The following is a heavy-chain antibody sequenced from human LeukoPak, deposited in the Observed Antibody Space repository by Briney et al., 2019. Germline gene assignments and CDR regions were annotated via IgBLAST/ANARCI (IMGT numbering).Heavy chain of an antibody. V-gene: IGHV4-34*01. Sequence: PSKTLSLTCAVYGWSFNDYYWNWIRQPPGKGLEWVGEINARGDTNFNPSLKSRVTISVDTSKSQFSLTLTSMIAADTAVYYCARGQVPAARGYNWFDPWGQGTLVTVSS. D-gene: IGHD2-2*01. CDR3: ARGQVPAARGYNWFDP. CDR1: GWSFNDYY. CDR2: INARGDT. J-gene: IGHJ5*02.